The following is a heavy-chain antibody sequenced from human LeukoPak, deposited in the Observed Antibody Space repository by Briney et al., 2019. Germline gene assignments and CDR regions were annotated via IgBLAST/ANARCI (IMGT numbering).Heavy chain of an antibody. CDR2: ITGSGGNT. J-gene: IGHJ4*02. CDR1: GFTFSNYA. Sequence: GASLRLSCAASGFTFSNYAMSWVRQAPGKGLEWISAITGSGGNTYYADSVKGRFTISRDNSKNTVFLQMNSLRAEDTAVYYCAKWGDYDVLTGYYVSDYWGQGTLVTVSS. V-gene: IGHV3-23*01. D-gene: IGHD3-9*01. CDR3: AKWGDYDVLTGYYVSDY.